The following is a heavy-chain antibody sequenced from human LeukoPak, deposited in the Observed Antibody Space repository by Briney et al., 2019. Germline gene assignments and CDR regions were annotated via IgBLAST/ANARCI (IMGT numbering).Heavy chain of an antibody. CDR3: ARNQGIDPDY. J-gene: IGHJ4*02. V-gene: IGHV4-38-2*02. D-gene: IGHD2-15*01. Sequence: SETLSLTCTVSGYSISSGYYWGWIRQPPGKGLEWIGSIYYSGSTYYNPSLRSRVTISVDTSKNQFSLKLSSVTTADTAVYYCARNQGIDPDYWGPGTLVTVSS. CDR1: GYSISSGYY. CDR2: IYYSGST.